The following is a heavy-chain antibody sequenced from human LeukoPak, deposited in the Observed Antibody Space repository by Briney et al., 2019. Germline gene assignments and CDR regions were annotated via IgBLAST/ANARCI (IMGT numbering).Heavy chain of an antibody. J-gene: IGHJ6*02. CDR3: ATPDRAPIAAAGTADYYYYGMDV. Sequence: ASVKVSCTASGYTFTSYAMNWVRQAPGQGLEWMGGFDPEDGETIYAQKFQGRVTMTEDTSTDTAYMELSSLRSEDTAVYYCATPDRAPIAAAGTADYYYYGMDVWGQGTTVTVSS. CDR1: GYTFTSYA. CDR2: FDPEDGET. D-gene: IGHD6-13*01. V-gene: IGHV1-24*01.